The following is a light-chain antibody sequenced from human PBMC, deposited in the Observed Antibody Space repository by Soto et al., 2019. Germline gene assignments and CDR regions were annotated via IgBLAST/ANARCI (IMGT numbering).Light chain of an antibody. J-gene: IGKJ1*01. Sequence: EIVMTQSPATLSVSPGERATLSCRASQSVSSNLAWYQQKPGQAPRLLIYGASTRATGIPARFSGSGSGTEFTLTISSLQSEYFAIYYCQHYSNWPPWTFGPGTKVEIK. CDR3: QHYSNWPPWT. V-gene: IGKV3-15*01. CDR1: QSVSSN. CDR2: GAS.